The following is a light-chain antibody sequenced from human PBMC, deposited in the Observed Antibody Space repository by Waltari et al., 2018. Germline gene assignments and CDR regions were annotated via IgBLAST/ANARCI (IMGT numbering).Light chain of an antibody. Sequence: EIVLTQSPATLSLSPGERATLSCRANQSLDNYLAWYQQKPGLTPRLLIFDASNRATGVAVRFSGSGSGTDFTLTINSLEPEDFAVYYCQQRSNWPPGRTFGGGTKVEVK. CDR2: DAS. CDR1: QSLDNY. J-gene: IGKJ4*01. V-gene: IGKV3-11*01. CDR3: QQRSNWPPGRT.